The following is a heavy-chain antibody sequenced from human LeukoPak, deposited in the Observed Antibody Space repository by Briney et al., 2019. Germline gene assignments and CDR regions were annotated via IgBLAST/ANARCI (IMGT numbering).Heavy chain of an antibody. D-gene: IGHD2-2*02. CDR1: GYTFTSYG. J-gene: IGHJ5*02. CDR3: ARDGCSTTSCYIQNWFDP. CDR2: ISAYNSNR. V-gene: IGHV1-18*01. Sequence: WASVKVSCKASGYTFTSYGISWVRQAPGQGLEWMGWISAYNSNRNYAQKLQGRVTMTTDTSTSTAYMELRSLRSDDTAVYYCARDGCSTTSCYIQNWFDPWGQGTLVNVSS.